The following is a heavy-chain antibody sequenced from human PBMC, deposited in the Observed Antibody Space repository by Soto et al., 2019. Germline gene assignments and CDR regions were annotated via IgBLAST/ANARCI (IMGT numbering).Heavy chain of an antibody. CDR1: GFTFSSYA. D-gene: IGHD1-26*01. V-gene: IGHV3-30-3*01. CDR2: ISYDGSNK. Sequence: GGSLRLSCAASGFTFSSYAMHWVRQAPGKGLEWVAVISYDGSNKYCADSVKGRFTISRDNSKNTLYLQMNSLRAEDTAVYYCARGSTYYYYGMDVWGQGTTVTVYS. CDR3: ARGSTYYYYGMDV. J-gene: IGHJ6*02.